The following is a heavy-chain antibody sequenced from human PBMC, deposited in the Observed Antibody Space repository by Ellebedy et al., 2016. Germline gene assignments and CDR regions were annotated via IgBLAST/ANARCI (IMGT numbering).Heavy chain of an antibody. J-gene: IGHJ6*02. CDR2: IYYSGST. D-gene: IGHD7-27*01. V-gene: IGHV4-39*07. CDR1: GGSISSSSYY. CDR3: ARDRPTIHLTGGDYYYYGMDV. Sequence: SETLSLTXTVSGGSISSSSYYWGWIRQPPGKGLEWIGSIYYSGSTYYNPSLKSRVTISVDTSKNQFSLKLSSVTAADTAVYYCARDRPTIHLTGGDYYYYGMDVWGQGTTVTVSS.